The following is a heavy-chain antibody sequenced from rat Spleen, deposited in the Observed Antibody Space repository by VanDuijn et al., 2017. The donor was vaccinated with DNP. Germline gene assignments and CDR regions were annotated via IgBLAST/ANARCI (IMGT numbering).Heavy chain of an antibody. J-gene: IGHJ2*01. CDR2: IRTKPNNYAT. CDR3: TRVGTTYYFDH. CDR1: GFIFSNYW. D-gene: IGHD1-10*01. Sequence: VQLVESGGGPVQPGRFLKLSCVASGFIFSNYWMTWIRQAPGKGLEWVARIRTKPNNYATYYADSVKGRFTISRDDSKSMVYLQMDNLKTEDTATYYCTRVGTTYYFDHWGQGVIVTVSS. V-gene: IGHV10-5*01.